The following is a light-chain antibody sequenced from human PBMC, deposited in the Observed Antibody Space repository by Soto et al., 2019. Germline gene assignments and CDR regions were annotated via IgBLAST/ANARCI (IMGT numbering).Light chain of an antibody. Sequence: QSALTQPPSASGSPGQSVTISCTGTSSDVGGYDYVSWYQQHPGKVPKLMIYEVNKRPSGVPDRFSGSKSGNTASLTVSGLQADDEADYYCSSYARSTYDVFGTGTKVTVL. CDR1: SSDVGGYDY. CDR3: SSYARSTYDV. CDR2: EVN. V-gene: IGLV2-8*01. J-gene: IGLJ1*01.